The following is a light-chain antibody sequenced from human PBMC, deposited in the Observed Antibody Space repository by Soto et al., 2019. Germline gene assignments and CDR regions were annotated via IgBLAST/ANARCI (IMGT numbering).Light chain of an antibody. J-gene: IGLJ2*01. CDR1: SGHSSYA. Sequence: QPVLTQAPSASASLGASVKLTCTLSSGHSSYAIAWHQQQPDKGPRYLMKVNSDGSHSKGDGIPDRFSGSSSGTERYLTISSLQSDDEADYYCQTWGTGILVFGGGTKVTVL. V-gene: IGLV4-69*01. CDR3: QTWGTGILV. CDR2: VNSDGSH.